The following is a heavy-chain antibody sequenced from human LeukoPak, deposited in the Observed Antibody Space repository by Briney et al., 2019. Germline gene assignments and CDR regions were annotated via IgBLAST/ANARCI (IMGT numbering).Heavy chain of an antibody. V-gene: IGHV4-59*01. CDR3: ARGSGSYYVY. CDR1: GGSITGYF. Sequence: SETLSLTCTVSGGSITGYFWSWIRQPPGKGLEWIGYIYYSGSTNYNPSLKSRVTISVDTSKNQFSLKLSSVTAADTAVYYCARGSGSYYVYWGQGTLVTVSS. D-gene: IGHD1-26*01. CDR2: IYYSGST. J-gene: IGHJ4*02.